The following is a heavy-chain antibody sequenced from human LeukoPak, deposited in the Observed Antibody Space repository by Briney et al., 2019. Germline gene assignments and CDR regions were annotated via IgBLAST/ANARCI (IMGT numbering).Heavy chain of an antibody. J-gene: IGHJ3*02. CDR1: GGSISSSSYY. CDR2: IYYSGST. D-gene: IGHD2-2*02. Sequence: SETLSLTCTVSGGSISSSSYYWGWIRQPPGKGLEWIGSIYYSGSTYYNPSLKSRVTISVDTSKNQFSLKLSSVTAADTAVYYCARGYCSSTSCYMKAFDIWGQGTMVTVSS. CDR3: ARGYCSSTSCYMKAFDI. V-gene: IGHV4-39*01.